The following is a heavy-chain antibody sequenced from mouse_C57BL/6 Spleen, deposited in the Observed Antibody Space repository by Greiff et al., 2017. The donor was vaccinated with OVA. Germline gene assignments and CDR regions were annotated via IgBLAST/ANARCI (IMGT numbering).Heavy chain of an antibody. CDR2: ISSGSSTI. V-gene: IGHV5-17*01. CDR3: ERGYDYDDYFDY. Sequence: EVKLVESGGGLVKPGGSLKLSCAATGFTFSDYGMHWVRQAPEKGLEWVAYISSGSSTIYYADTVKGRFIISRDNAKNTLFLQMTSLRSEDTAMYYCERGYDYDDYFDYWGQGTTLTVSS. J-gene: IGHJ2*01. CDR1: GFTFSDYG. D-gene: IGHD2-4*01.